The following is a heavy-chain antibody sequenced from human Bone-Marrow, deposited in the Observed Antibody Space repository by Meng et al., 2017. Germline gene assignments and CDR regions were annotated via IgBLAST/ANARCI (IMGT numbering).Heavy chain of an antibody. CDR2: IIPIFGTA. V-gene: IGHV1-69*05. J-gene: IGHJ2*01. CDR1: GGTFSSYA. D-gene: IGHD6-19*01. Sequence: QVQLVQSGAEVKKPGSSVKVSCKASGGTFSSYAISWVRQAPGQGLEWMGGIIPIFGTANYAQKFQGRVMITTDESTSTAYMELSSLRSEDTAVYYCARAAVADLNWYFDLWGRGTLVTVSS. CDR3: ARAAVADLNWYFDL.